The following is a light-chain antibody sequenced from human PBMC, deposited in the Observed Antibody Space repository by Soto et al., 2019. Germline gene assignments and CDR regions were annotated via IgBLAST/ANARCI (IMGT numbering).Light chain of an antibody. CDR2: AAS. CDR1: QSISND. J-gene: IGKJ1*01. Sequence: DIQMTQSQSSLSASVGDRVTITCRASQSISNDLNWDQQKPGKAPKLLIYAASSMQSGVPSRFSGSGSETDFTLTISSLQPDDSATYYCQQSFSPLWTFGQGTKVEV. V-gene: IGKV1-39*01. CDR3: QQSFSPLWT.